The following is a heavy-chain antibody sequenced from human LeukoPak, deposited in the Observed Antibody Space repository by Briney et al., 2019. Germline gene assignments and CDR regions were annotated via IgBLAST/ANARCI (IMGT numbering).Heavy chain of an antibody. Sequence: SETLSLTCAVYGGSFSGYYWGWIRQPPGKGLEWIASIHHNWNTYYNPPLKSRVIVSLDKSKNQFSLILRSVTAADTAVYYCATDRGYYDTIGYTYNWFDPWGQGTLVTVSS. J-gene: IGHJ5*02. CDR3: ATDRGYYDTIGYTYNWFDP. D-gene: IGHD3-22*01. V-gene: IGHV4-59*10. CDR2: IHHNWNT. CDR1: GGSFSGYY.